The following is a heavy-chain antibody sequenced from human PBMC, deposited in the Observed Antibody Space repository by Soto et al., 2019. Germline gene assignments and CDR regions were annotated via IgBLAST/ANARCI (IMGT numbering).Heavy chain of an antibody. CDR1: GYTFTSYA. Sequence: ASVKVSCKASGYTFTSYAMHWVRQAPGQRLEWMGWINAGNGNTKYSQKFQGRVTITRDTSASTAYMELSSLRSEDTAVYYCARGSIRWSVAAPASSAPFDYWGQGTLVTVSS. CDR3: ARGSIRWSVAAPASSAPFDY. CDR2: INAGNGNT. D-gene: IGHD6-19*01. V-gene: IGHV1-3*01. J-gene: IGHJ4*02.